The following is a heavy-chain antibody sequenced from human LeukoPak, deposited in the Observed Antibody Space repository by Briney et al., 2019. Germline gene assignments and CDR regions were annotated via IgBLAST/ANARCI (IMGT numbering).Heavy chain of an antibody. CDR2: IMPIFGTI. CDR1: GGTFKNYV. Sequence: ASVKVSCKASGGTFKNYVITWVRQAPGQGLEWMGNIMPIFGTINYAQTFQGRLTISADESTSTAYTELSSLTSDDTAFYYCAIEGGLGMDSLLYRWFDPWGQGTLVTVSS. D-gene: IGHD2-2*02. CDR3: AIEGGLGMDSLLYRWFDP. V-gene: IGHV1-69*13. J-gene: IGHJ5*02.